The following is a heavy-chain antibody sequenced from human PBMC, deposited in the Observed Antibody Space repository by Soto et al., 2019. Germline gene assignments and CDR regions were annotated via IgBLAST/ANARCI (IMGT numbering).Heavy chain of an antibody. CDR2: IWYDGSNK. J-gene: IGHJ4*02. CDR3: AIHINYYDSSGYYY. D-gene: IGHD3-22*01. CDR1: GFTFSSYG. V-gene: IGHV3-33*01. Sequence: PGGSLRLSCAASGFTFSSYGMHWVRQAPGKGLEWVAVIWYDGSNKYYADSVKGRFTISRDNSKNTLYLQMNSLRAEDTAVYYCAIHINYYDSSGYYYWGQGTLVPVSS.